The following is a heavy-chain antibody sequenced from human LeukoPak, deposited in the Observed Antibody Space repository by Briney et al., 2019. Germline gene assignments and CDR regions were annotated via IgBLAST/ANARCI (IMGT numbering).Heavy chain of an antibody. Sequence: PGGSLRLSCAASGFTFSSYGMHWVRQAPGKGLEWVAFIRYDGSNKYYADSVKGRFTISRDNSKNTLYLQMNSLRAEDTAVYYCAKVFMGLEAWGYDDTLTGIDYWGQGTLVTVSS. J-gene: IGHJ4*02. CDR3: AKVFMGLEAWGYDDTLTGIDY. CDR2: IRYDGSNK. D-gene: IGHD3-9*01. CDR1: GFTFSSYG. V-gene: IGHV3-30*02.